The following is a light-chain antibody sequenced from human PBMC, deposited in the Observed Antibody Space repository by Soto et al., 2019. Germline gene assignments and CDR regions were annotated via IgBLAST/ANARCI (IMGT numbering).Light chain of an antibody. J-gene: IGKJ4*01. Sequence: EIVLTQSPGTLSLSPGERATLSCRASQSVSSSFLAGYQQKPGQAPRLLIYGASSRATGIPDRFSGSGSGTDFTLNISRLEPEDVSVYYCQQYGSSPLTFGGGTKVEIK. CDR1: QSVSSSF. V-gene: IGKV3-20*01. CDR2: GAS. CDR3: QQYGSSPLT.